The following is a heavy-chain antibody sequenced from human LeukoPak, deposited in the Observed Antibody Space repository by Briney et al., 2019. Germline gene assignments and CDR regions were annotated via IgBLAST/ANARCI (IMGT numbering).Heavy chain of an antibody. Sequence: GGPLRLSCAASGFTFNTYTINWVRQAPGKGLEWVSSITSSSSFIYYADSLKGRFTISRDNAKDSLYLQMNSLRAEDTAVYYCARDHPDSSGYHNWFDPWGQGTLVTVSS. J-gene: IGHJ5*02. V-gene: IGHV3-21*01. D-gene: IGHD3-22*01. CDR1: GFTFNTYT. CDR3: ARDHPDSSGYHNWFDP. CDR2: ITSSSSFI.